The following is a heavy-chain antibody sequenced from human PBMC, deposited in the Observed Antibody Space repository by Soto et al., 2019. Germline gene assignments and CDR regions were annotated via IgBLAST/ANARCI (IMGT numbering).Heavy chain of an antibody. CDR2: ISSSSSYT. CDR1: GFTFSDYY. V-gene: IGHV3-11*06. J-gene: IGHJ6*02. Sequence: QVQLVESGGGLVKPGGSLRLSCAASGFTFSDYYMSWIRQAPGKGLEWVSYISSSSSYTNYADSVKGRFTIARDNAKNSLYLQMNSLRAEDTAVYYCARDRGDHAYGGPYYYYYGMDVWGQGTTVTVSS. CDR3: ARDRGDHAYGGPYYYYYGMDV. D-gene: IGHD4-17*01.